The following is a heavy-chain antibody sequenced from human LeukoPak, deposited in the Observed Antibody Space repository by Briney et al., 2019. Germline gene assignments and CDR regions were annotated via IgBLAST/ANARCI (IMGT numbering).Heavy chain of an antibody. D-gene: IGHD3-10*01. CDR2: IYPGDSET. CDR1: GYTFTNYW. CDR3: MVRGQGYGYYYYMDV. Sequence: GESLKISCKGSGYTFTNYWIGWVRQMPGKGLEWMGIIYPGDSETRYSPSFQGQATMSADKSITTAYLQWSSLKASDTAMYCSMVRGQGYGYYYYMDVWGKGTTVTVSS. J-gene: IGHJ6*03. V-gene: IGHV5-51*01.